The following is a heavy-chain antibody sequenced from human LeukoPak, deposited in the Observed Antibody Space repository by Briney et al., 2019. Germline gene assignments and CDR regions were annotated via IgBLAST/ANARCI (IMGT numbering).Heavy chain of an antibody. J-gene: IGHJ4*02. CDR1: GYTLTSYG. CDR3: ARDLGYCGGDCYSPIFDY. CDR2: ISAYNGNT. V-gene: IGHV1-18*01. D-gene: IGHD2-21*02. Sequence: ASVKVSCKASGYTLTSYGISWVRQAPGQGLEWMGWISAYNGNTNYAQKLQGRVTMTTDTSTSTAYMELRSLRSDDTAVYYCARDLGYCGGDCYSPIFDYWGQGTLVTVSS.